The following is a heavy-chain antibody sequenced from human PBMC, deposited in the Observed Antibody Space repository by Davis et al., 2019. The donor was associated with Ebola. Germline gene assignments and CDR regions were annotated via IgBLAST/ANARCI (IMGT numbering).Heavy chain of an antibody. Sequence: MPGGSLRLSCAVYGGSFSGYYWSWIRQPPGKGLEWIGEIIHSGSTNYNPSLKSRVTISVDTSTNQFSLKLSSVTAADTAVYYCARETTVTLIDYRGQGTLVTVSS. D-gene: IGHD4-17*01. CDR2: IIHSGST. CDR3: ARETTVTLIDY. V-gene: IGHV4-34*12. J-gene: IGHJ4*02. CDR1: GGSFSGYY.